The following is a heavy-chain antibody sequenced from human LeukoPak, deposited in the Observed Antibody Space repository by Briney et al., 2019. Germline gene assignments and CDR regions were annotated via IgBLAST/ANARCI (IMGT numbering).Heavy chain of an antibody. CDR2: INHSGST. D-gene: IGHD3-16*02. CDR1: GGSFSGYY. CDR3: ARTNYDYVWGSYRYDDY. V-gene: IGHV4-34*01. J-gene: IGHJ4*02. Sequence: SETLSLTCAVYGGSFSGYYWSWIRQPPGKGREWMGEINHSGSTNYNPSLKSRVTISVDTSKNQFSLKLSSVTAADTAVYYCARTNYDYVWGSYRYDDYWGQGTLVTVSS.